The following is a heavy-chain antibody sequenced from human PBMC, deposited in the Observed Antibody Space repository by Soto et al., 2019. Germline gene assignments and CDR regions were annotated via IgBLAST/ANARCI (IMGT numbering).Heavy chain of an antibody. CDR3: AKDIGYCSGGSCYGFNYYYYYGMDV. CDR2: ISGSGGST. Sequence: GGSLRLSCAASGFTFSSYAMSWVRQAPGKGLEWVSAISGSGGSTYYADSVMGRFTISRDNSKNTLYLQMNSLRAEDTAVYYCAKDIGYCSGGSCYGFNYYYYYGMDVWGQGTTVTVSS. CDR1: GFTFSSYA. D-gene: IGHD2-15*01. J-gene: IGHJ6*02. V-gene: IGHV3-23*01.